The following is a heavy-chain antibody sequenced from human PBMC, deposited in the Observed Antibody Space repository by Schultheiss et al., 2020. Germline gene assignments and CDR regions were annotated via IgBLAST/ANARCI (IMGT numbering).Heavy chain of an antibody. Sequence: GGSLRLSCAASGFTFSNYGMHWVRQAPGKGLGWVAFISDDGTKKYCADSVKGRFTISRDNSKNTLYLQMNSLRVEDTAVYYCARATNLGGGNSLLDYWGQGSLVTVSS. D-gene: IGHD4-23*01. V-gene: IGHV3-30*03. CDR2: ISDDGTKK. J-gene: IGHJ4*02. CDR1: GFTFSNYG. CDR3: ARATNLGGGNSLLDY.